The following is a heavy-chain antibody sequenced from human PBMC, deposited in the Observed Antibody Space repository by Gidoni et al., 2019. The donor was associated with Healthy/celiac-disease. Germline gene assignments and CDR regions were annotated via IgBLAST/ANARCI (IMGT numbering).Heavy chain of an antibody. Sequence: SNAWMNWVRQAPGKGLEWVGRIKSKTDGGTTDYAAPVKGRFTISRDDSKNTLYLQMNSLKTEDTAVYYCTTDRWLAPFDIWGQGTMVTVSS. D-gene: IGHD6-19*01. CDR1: SNAW. J-gene: IGHJ3*02. CDR2: IKSKTDGGTT. CDR3: TTDRWLAPFDI. V-gene: IGHV3-15*07.